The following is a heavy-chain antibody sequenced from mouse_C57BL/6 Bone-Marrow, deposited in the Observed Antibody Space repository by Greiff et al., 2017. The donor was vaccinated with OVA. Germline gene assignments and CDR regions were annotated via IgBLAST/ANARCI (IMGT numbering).Heavy chain of an antibody. CDR3: ARGLRRRVDY. D-gene: IGHD2-4*01. J-gene: IGHJ2*01. Sequence: EVKLMESGPELVKPGDSVKISCKASGYSFTGYFMNWVMQSHGKSLEWIGRINPYNGDTFYNQKFKGKATLTVDKSSSTAHMELRSLTSEDSAVYYCARGLRRRVDYWGQGTTLTVSS. V-gene: IGHV1-20*01. CDR2: INPYNGDT. CDR1: GYSFTGYF.